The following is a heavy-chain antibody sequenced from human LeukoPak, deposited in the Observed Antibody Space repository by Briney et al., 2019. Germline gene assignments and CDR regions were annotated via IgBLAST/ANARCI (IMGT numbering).Heavy chain of an antibody. D-gene: IGHD1-26*01. J-gene: IGHJ4*02. CDR3: PRGSEWDLLGSCDY. CDR1: GFTFSSYA. V-gene: IGHV3-23*01. Sequence: GGSLRLSCAASGFTFSSYAMSWVRQAPGKGLEWVSAISGSGGSTYYADTVKGRFTISRDNSKDTLYLQMSSLRAEDTAVYYCPRGSEWDLLGSCDYWGQGTLVTVSS. CDR2: ISGSGGST.